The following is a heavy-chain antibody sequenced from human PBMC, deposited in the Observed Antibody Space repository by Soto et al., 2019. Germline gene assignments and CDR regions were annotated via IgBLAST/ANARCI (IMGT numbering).Heavy chain of an antibody. CDR3: ARDHNFDQAPHRFDM. D-gene: IGHD3-9*01. Sequence: EVELVESGGGLVQPGGSLRLSCVASGFSFGDHWMTWVRQPPGKGLEWVANINQDGGEKYFVDSVKGRFTMSRDNAKKSLYLKRNRRRAEDRVVYFCARDHNFDQAPHRFDMWGKGTMVTVSS. J-gene: IGHJ3*02. V-gene: IGHV3-7*01. CDR1: GFSFGDHW. CDR2: INQDGGEK.